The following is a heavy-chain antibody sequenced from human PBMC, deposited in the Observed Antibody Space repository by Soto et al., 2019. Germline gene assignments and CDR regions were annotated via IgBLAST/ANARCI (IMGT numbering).Heavy chain of an antibody. D-gene: IGHD1-26*01. V-gene: IGHV3-33*01. CDR2: IWYDGSKK. Sequence: QVQLVESGGGVVQPGRCLRVSCATSGITFKSYGMHWVRQAPGKGLEWVAVIWYDGSKKYYADSVKGRFTISRDDSKNTLYLQMNSLRAEDTAIYYCARDVGVVGATLDYWGQGTLVTVSS. J-gene: IGHJ4*02. CDR1: GITFKSYG. CDR3: ARDVGVVGATLDY.